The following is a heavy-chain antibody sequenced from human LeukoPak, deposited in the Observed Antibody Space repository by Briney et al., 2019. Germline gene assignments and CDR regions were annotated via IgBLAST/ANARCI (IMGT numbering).Heavy chain of an antibody. CDR2: ISSSGSTI. D-gene: IGHD5-18*01. Sequence: PGGSLRLSCAASGFILRSYEMNWVRQAPGKGLEWVSYISSSGSTIYYADSVKGRFTISRDNAKNSLYLQMNSLEAEDTAVYYCARVESHSYGFVYWGQGTLVTVLS. CDR3: ARVESHSYGFVY. V-gene: IGHV3-48*03. J-gene: IGHJ4*02. CDR1: GFILRSYE.